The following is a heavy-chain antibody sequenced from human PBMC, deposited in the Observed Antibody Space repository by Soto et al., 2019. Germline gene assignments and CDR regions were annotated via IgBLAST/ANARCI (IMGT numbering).Heavy chain of an antibody. CDR1: GFTFSSYA. Sequence: GGSLRLSCAASGFTFSSYAMNWVRQAPGKGPPEWVSHIADTGATYYADSVKGRFTISRDISKNTLFLQMNSLRVEDTAVYYCAKSLNTATSFDSWGQGTLVTVSS. CDR3: AKSLNTATSFDS. CDR2: IADTGAT. J-gene: IGHJ4*02. V-gene: IGHV3-23*01.